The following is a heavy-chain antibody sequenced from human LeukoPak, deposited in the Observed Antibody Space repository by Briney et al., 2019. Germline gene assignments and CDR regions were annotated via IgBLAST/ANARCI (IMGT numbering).Heavy chain of an antibody. CDR2: IKQDGTKK. CDR1: GFTFSDYW. Sequence: GGSLRLSCAASGFTFSDYWMTWVRQAPGEGLEWVANIKQDGTKKNYVDSAKGRFTISRDNANSSLYLQMNGLRIEDTSVYYCARVGPSNDSTGFDSWGQGTLVTVSS. V-gene: IGHV3-7*01. CDR3: ARVGPSNDSTGFDS. J-gene: IGHJ5*01. D-gene: IGHD2-8*01.